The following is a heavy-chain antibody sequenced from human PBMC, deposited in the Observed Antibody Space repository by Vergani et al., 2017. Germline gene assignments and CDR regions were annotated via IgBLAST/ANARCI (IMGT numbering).Heavy chain of an antibody. V-gene: IGHV2-5*02. CDR1: GFSLSTSGVS. Sequence: QITLKESGPTLVKPTQTLTLTCTFSGFSLSTSGVSVGWIRQPPGKALEWLALIYWDDNKRYSPSLKSRLTLTKDTSKNQVVLTMTNMDPVDTATYYCAHRFYTSGTYAAFDIWGQGTMVTVSS. CDR3: AHRFYTSGTYAAFDI. D-gene: IGHD3-10*01. CDR2: IYWDDNK. J-gene: IGHJ3*02.